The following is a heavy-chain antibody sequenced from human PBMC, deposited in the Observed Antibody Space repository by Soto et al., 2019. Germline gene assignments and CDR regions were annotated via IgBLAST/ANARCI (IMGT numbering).Heavy chain of an antibody. CDR3: AREIMITFGGVIGTDAFDI. V-gene: IGHV1-18*01. J-gene: IGHJ3*02. Sequence: QVQLVQSGAEVKKPGASVKVSCKASGYTFTSYGISWVRQAPGXXXXXXXWISAYNGNTNYAQKLQGRVTMTTDTSTSTAYMEXXSLRSXDTAVYYCAREIMITFGGVIGTDAFDIWGQGTMVTVSS. CDR1: GYTFTSYG. D-gene: IGHD3-16*02. CDR2: ISAYNGNT.